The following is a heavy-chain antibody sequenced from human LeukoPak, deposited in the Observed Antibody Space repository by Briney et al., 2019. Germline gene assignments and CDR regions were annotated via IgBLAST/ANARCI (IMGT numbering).Heavy chain of an antibody. Sequence: GGSLRLSCAASGFTVNSNYMNWVRQAPGKGLEWVSVLYSDGRTYYADSVKGRFTISRDTSKNTLYLQMNSLRAEDTALYYCAKDAETHDHGSASAPTHQVYY. J-gene: IGHJ6*01. D-gene: IGHD3-10*01. CDR3: AKDAETHDHGSASAPTHQVYY. V-gene: IGHV3-53*05. CDR1: GFTVNSNY. CDR2: LYSDGRT.